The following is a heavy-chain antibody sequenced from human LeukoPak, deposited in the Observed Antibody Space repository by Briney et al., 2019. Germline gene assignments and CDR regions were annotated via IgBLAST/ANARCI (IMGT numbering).Heavy chain of an antibody. J-gene: IGHJ6*02. D-gene: IGHD2-2*02. CDR2: IYSGGST. CDR3: ARDVLKVVVPAAITSGSRFYYYYGMDV. Sequence: GGSLRLSCAASGFTVSSNYMSWVRQAPGKGLEWVSVIYSGGSTYYADSVKGRFTISRDNSKNTLYLQMNSLRAEDTAVYYCARDVLKVVVPAAITSGSRFYYYYGMDVWGQGTTVTVSS. CDR1: GFTVSSNY. V-gene: IGHV3-53*05.